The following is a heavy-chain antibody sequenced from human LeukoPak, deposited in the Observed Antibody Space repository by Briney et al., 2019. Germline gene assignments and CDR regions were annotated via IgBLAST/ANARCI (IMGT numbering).Heavy chain of an antibody. CDR3: AKNGEVLSWFDP. J-gene: IGHJ5*02. Sequence: GGSLRLSCAASGFTFSSYAMSWVRQAPGRGLEWVSAINASGDRTYYADSVKGRFTISRDNSKNTLYLQMNSLRAEDTAVYSCAKNGEVLSWFDPWGQGTLVTVSS. D-gene: IGHD3-10*01. CDR1: GFTFSSYA. V-gene: IGHV3-23*01. CDR2: INASGDRT.